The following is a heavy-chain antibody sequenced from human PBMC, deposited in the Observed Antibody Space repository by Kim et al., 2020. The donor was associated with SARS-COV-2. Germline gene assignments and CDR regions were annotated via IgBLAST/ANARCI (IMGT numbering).Heavy chain of an antibody. Sequence: GRFTISRDNAKNSLYLQMNSLRAEDTAVYYCARDGKVGGYSYYYYYGMDVWGQGTTVTVSS. D-gene: IGHD2-15*01. V-gene: IGHV3-48*03. J-gene: IGHJ6*02. CDR3: ARDGKVGGYSYYYYYGMDV.